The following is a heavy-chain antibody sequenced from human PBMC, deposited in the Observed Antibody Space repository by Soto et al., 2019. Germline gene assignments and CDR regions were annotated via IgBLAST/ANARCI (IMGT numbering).Heavy chain of an antibody. CDR2: INGDGSST. J-gene: IGHJ3*02. CDR1: GFTFSIYW. CDR3: ARALVDPDYYDGSGYYYDAFDI. Sequence: EVQLVESGGGLVQPGGSLRVSCAASGFTFSIYWMHWVRQAPGKGLVWVSRINGDGSSTTYTDSVKGRFTISRDNAKNTLYLQMNSLGAEDTAVYYCARALVDPDYYDGSGYYYDAFDIWGQRTMVTVSS. V-gene: IGHV3-74*01. D-gene: IGHD3-22*01.